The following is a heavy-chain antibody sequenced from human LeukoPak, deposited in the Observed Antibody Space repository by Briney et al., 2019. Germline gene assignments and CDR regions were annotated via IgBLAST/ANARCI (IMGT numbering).Heavy chain of an antibody. V-gene: IGHV4-59*01. J-gene: IGHJ4*02. CDR3: AREGYGSDKPHFDF. CDR2: IYYSGST. CDR1: GGSISSYY. D-gene: IGHD3-10*01. Sequence: SETLSLTCTVSGGSISSYYWSWIRQPPGKGLEWIGYIYYSGSTNYNPSLKSRVTISVDTSKNQFSLKLSSVTAADTAVYYCAREGYGSDKPHFDFWGQGTLVTVSS.